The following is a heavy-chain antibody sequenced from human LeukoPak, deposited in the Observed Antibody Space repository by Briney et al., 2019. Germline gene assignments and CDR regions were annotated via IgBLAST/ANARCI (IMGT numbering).Heavy chain of an antibody. V-gene: IGHV3-9*01. CDR1: GFTFDDYA. D-gene: IGHD6-13*01. CDR2: ISWNSGSI. J-gene: IGHJ2*01. CDR3: AKDIAAAGTGWYFDL. Sequence: GGSLRLSCAASGFTFDDYAMHWVRQAPGKGLEWVSGISWNSGSIGYADSVKGRFTISRDNAKNSLYLQMNSLRAEDTALYYCAKDIAAAGTGWYFDLRGRGTLVTVSS.